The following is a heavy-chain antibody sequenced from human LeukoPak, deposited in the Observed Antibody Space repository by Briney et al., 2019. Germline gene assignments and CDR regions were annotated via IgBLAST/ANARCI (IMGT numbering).Heavy chain of an antibody. Sequence: GGSLIPSCAASGLTFSSYAMSRVRQAPGKGLEWVSAISGSSGHTYYADSVKGRFTISRDNSKNTLSLQMNSLRAEDTAVYYCAKVGFSEMESLLHSFHCGQGTLVTVSS. CDR2: ISGSSGHT. D-gene: IGHD3-3*01. CDR1: GLTFSSYA. CDR3: AKVGFSEMESLLHSFH. V-gene: IGHV3-23*01. J-gene: IGHJ4*02.